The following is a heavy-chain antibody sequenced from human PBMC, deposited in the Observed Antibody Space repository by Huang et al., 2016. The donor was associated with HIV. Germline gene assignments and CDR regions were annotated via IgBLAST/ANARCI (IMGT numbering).Heavy chain of an antibody. V-gene: IGHV1-69*13. Sequence: QVQLVQSGAEVKRPGASVKVSCRASGGTFSTNAVSWVRQAPGQGLEWMGGSIPMFGTTNYAQRFQGKVTITADESSSTVYMELSSLRSDDTAVYYCARQPYCGGDCAHYYYFYMDVWGKGTTVTVSS. J-gene: IGHJ6*03. D-gene: IGHD2-21*02. CDR2: SIPMFGTT. CDR3: ARQPYCGGDCAHYYYFYMDV. CDR1: GGTFSTNA.